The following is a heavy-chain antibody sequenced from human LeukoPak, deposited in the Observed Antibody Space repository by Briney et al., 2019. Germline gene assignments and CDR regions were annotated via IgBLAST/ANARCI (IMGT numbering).Heavy chain of an antibody. D-gene: IGHD2-15*01. CDR3: ARGPYCSGGTCYSQYFDY. Sequence: ASVKVSCKASGYTFTSYGISWVRQAPGQGLEWMGWISAYNGNTNYAQKLRGRVTMTTDTSTSTAYMELRSLRSDDTAVYYCARGPYCSGGTCYSQYFDYWGQGTLVTVSS. V-gene: IGHV1-18*01. CDR1: GYTFTSYG. J-gene: IGHJ4*02. CDR2: ISAYNGNT.